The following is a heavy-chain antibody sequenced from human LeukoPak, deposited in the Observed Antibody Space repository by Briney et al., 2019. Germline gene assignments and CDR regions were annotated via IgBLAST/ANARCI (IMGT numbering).Heavy chain of an antibody. Sequence: GGSLRLSCAASGFTFSSYAMHWVRQAPGKGLEWVAVIWYDESNKFYADSVKGRFTISRDNSKSTLYLQMNSLRAEDTAVYYCARDRIIVVPDYYFDYWGQGTLVTVSS. V-gene: IGHV3-33*01. CDR2: IWYDESNK. CDR1: GFTFSSYA. CDR3: ARDRIIVVPDYYFDY. D-gene: IGHD3-22*01. J-gene: IGHJ4*02.